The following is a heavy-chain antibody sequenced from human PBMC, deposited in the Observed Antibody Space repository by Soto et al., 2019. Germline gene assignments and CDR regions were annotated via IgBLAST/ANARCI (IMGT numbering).Heavy chain of an antibody. CDR2: ISYDGSNK. CDR3: ARAIGYCSGGSCRIYYYYYGMDV. V-gene: IGHV3-30-3*01. Sequence: GGSLRLSCAASGFTFSSYAMHWVRQAPGKGLEWVAVISYDGSNKYYADSVKGRFTISRDNSKNTLYLQMNSLRAEDTAVYYCARAIGYCSGGSCRIYYYYYGMDVWGQGTTVTVS. CDR1: GFTFSSYA. J-gene: IGHJ6*02. D-gene: IGHD2-15*01.